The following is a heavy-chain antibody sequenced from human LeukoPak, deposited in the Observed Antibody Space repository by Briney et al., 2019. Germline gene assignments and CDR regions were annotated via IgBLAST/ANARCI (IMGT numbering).Heavy chain of an antibody. CDR1: GGSFSGYY. CDR2: INHSGST. V-gene: IGHV4-34*01. Sequence: PSETLSLTCAVYGGSFSGYYWSWIRQPPGKGLEWIGEINHSGSTHYNPSLKSRVTISVDTSKNHFSLKLSSVTAADTAVYYCARLSHYDILTGYYMRANWFDPWGQGTLVTVSS. CDR3: ARLSHYDILTGYYMRANWFDP. J-gene: IGHJ5*02. D-gene: IGHD3-9*01.